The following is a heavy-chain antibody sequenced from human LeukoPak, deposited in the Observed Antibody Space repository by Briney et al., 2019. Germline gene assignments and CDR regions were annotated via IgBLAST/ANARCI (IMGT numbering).Heavy chain of an antibody. Sequence: SETLSLTCAVYGGSFSGYYWSWIRQPPGKGLEWIGEINHSGTTNYNPSLKSRVTISVDTSKNQFSLKLSSVTAADTAVYYCATSRRAYETTVTTWSSIYFDHWGQGTLVTVSS. CDR1: GGSFSGYY. CDR2: INHSGTT. V-gene: IGHV4-34*01. J-gene: IGHJ4*02. D-gene: IGHD4-17*01. CDR3: ATSRRAYETTVTTWSSIYFDH.